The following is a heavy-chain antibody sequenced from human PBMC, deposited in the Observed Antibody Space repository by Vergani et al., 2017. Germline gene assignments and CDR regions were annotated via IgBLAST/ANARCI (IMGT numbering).Heavy chain of an antibody. D-gene: IGHD1-26*01. CDR2: ISAYNGNT. CDR3: ARVSDGIGVGATFDY. J-gene: IGHJ4*02. Sequence: QVQLVQSGAEVKKPGASVKVSCKVSGYTLTELSMHWVRQAPGKGLEWMGWISAYNGNTNYAQKLQGRVTMTTDTSTSTAYMELRSLRSDDTSVYYCARVSDGIGVGATFDYWGQGTLVTVSS. CDR1: GYTLTELS. V-gene: IGHV1-18*01.